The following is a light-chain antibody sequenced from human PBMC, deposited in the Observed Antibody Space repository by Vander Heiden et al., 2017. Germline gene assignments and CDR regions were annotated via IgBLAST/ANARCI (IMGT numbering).Light chain of an antibody. CDR1: QSVSSN. J-gene: IGKJ4*01. Sequence: EIVMTQSPATLSVFPGERATLSCRASQSVSSNLAWYQQKPGQAPRLLIYGASTRATSIPARFSGRGSGTEFTLTISSLQSEDFAVYYCQQYNEWPPVTFGGGTKVEIK. V-gene: IGKV3-15*01. CDR3: QQYNEWPPVT. CDR2: GAS.